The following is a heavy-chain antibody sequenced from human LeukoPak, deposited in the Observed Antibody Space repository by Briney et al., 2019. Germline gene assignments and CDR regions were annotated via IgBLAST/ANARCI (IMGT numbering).Heavy chain of an antibody. V-gene: IGHV3-23*01. J-gene: IGHJ4*02. D-gene: IGHD1-26*01. CDR3: AKDGPRTTTKAFDS. CDR2: ISGSVGST. Sequence: GGSLRLSCAASGFIFSIHDMSWVRQAPGEGLEWVSAISGSVGSTYYADSVTGRFTISRDNSKNTLFLEMNSLRAEDTAVYSCAKDGPRTTTKAFDSWGQGTLVTVSS. CDR1: GFIFSIHD.